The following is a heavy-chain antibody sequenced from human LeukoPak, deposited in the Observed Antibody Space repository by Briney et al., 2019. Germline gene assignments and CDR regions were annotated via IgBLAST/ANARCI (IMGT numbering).Heavy chain of an antibody. CDR3: AKSAGATGYYYFYMDV. D-gene: IGHD1-26*01. V-gene: IGHV3-23*01. CDR1: GFTFSSYG. Sequence: PGGSLRLSCAASGFTFSSYGMHWVRQAPGKGLVWVSAISGSGGSTYYADSVKGRFTISRDNSRNTLYLQMNSLRAEDTAVYYCAKSAGATGYYYFYMDVWGKGTTVTVSS. J-gene: IGHJ6*03. CDR2: ISGSGGST.